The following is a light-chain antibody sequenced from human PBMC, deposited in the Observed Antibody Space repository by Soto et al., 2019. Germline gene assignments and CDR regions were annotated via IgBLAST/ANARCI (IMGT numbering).Light chain of an antibody. CDR2: EVI. V-gene: IGLV2-14*01. CDR3: TSYTNSGTWV. CDR1: SSDVGGHNS. Sequence: QSVLTQPASVSGSPGQSITISCTGTSSDVGGHNSVAWYQHNPGKAPKLMIYEVINRPSGVSNRFSGSKSGNTASLTISGLQAEDEADYYCTSYTNSGTWVFGGGTKLTVL. J-gene: IGLJ3*02.